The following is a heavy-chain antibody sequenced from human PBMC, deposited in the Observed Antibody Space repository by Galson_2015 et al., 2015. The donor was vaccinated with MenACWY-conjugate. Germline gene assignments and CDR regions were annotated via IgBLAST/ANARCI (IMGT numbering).Heavy chain of an antibody. CDR1: GYSFSTYW. D-gene: IGHD1-26*01. CDR3: ARHPPGGRGMDV. CDR2: ISPGDSNT. J-gene: IGHJ6*02. Sequence: QSGAEVKKPGESLTISCKGSGYSFSTYWIAWVRQLPGKGLEWMGLISPGDSNTRYSPAFHGQVTISADKSISTAYLQLHSLQASDTATYYCARHPPGGRGMDVWGQGTTVTVSS. V-gene: IGHV5-51*01.